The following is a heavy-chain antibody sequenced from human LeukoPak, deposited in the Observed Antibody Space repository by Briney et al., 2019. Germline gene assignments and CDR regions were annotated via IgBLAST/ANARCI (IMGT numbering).Heavy chain of an antibody. D-gene: IGHD1-26*01. J-gene: IGHJ6*03. V-gene: IGHV3-23*01. CDR2: ISGGGGST. Sequence: GGSLRLSCAASGFTFSSYAMSWVRQAPGKGLEWVSAISGGGGSTYYADSVKGRFTISRDNAKNSLYLQMNSLRAEDTAVYYCARAEGPYRNYYYYMDVWGKGTTVTVSS. CDR3: ARAEGPYRNYYYYMDV. CDR1: GFTFSSYA.